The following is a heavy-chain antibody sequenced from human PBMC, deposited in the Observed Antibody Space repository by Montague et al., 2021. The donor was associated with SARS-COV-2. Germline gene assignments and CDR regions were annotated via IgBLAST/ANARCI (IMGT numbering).Heavy chain of an antibody. CDR2: IYYSGST. CDR1: GGSISSYY. CDR3: ARIPHTPGRWILGARGAPIPQSFWFDP. V-gene: IGHV4-59*01. D-gene: IGHD2-2*03. Sequence: SETLSLTCTVSGGSISSYYWSWIRQPPGKGLEWIGYIYYSGSTNYNPSLKSRVTISVDTPKNQFSLKLSAVTAADTAVYYCARIPHTPGRWILGARGAPIPQSFWFDPWGQGTLVTVSS. J-gene: IGHJ5*02.